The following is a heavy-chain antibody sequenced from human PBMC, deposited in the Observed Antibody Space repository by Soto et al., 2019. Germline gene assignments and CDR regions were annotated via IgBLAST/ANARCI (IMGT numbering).Heavy chain of an antibody. CDR1: GGSISSGGYS. V-gene: IGHV4-30-2*01. J-gene: IGHJ4*02. CDR3: ARASTTVTTLDY. CDR2: IYPSGRT. Sequence: QLQLQESGSGLVKPSQTLSLTCAVSGGSISSGGYSWSWIRQPPGKGLEWIGYIYPSGRTYSNPSFQSRVTLSVDRSKNQFSLKLSSVTAADTDVYYCARASTTVTTLDYLGQGTMVTVSS. D-gene: IGHD4-17*01.